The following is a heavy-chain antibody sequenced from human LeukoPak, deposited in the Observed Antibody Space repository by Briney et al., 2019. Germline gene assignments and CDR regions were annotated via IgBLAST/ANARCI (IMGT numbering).Heavy chain of an antibody. V-gene: IGHV4-34*01. CDR2: INHSGST. Sequence: PSETLSLTCAVYGGSFSGYYWSWIRQPPGKGLEWIGEINHSGSTNYNPSLKSRVTISVDTSKNQFSLKLGPVTAADTAVYYCARRKTALAYCGGDCYCQPCFDYWGQGTLVTVSS. CDR1: GGSFSGYY. D-gene: IGHD2-21*02. CDR3: ARRKTALAYCGGDCYCQPCFDY. J-gene: IGHJ4*02.